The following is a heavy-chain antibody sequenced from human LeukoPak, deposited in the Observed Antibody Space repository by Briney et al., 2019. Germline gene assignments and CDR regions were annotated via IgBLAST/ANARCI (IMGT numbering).Heavy chain of an antibody. V-gene: IGHV1-2*02. Sequence: ASVTVSCTASGYTFTGYYMHWVRQAPGQGLEWMGWINPNSGGTNYAQKFQGRVTMTRDTSISTAYMELSRLRSDDTAVYYRARDMVRVVFSQRRWFDPWGQGTLVTVSS. J-gene: IGHJ5*02. D-gene: IGHD3-10*01. CDR1: GYTFTGYY. CDR3: ARDMVRVVFSQRRWFDP. CDR2: INPNSGGT.